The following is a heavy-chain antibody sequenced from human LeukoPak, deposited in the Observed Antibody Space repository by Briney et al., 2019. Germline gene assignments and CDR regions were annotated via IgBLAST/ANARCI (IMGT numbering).Heavy chain of an antibody. CDR2: INAADGNT. CDR1: GQSFTIYT. D-gene: IGHD5-12*01. Sequence: ASVKVSCKTSGQSFTIYTLHWVRQAPGQRLEWMGWINAADGNTKYSQKFQGRVIITRDSSANTAYMELSSLRSEDTAVYYCARDWYQGPDIVATIAFDYWGQGTLVTVSS. J-gene: IGHJ4*02. CDR3: ARDWYQGPDIVATIAFDY. V-gene: IGHV1-3*01.